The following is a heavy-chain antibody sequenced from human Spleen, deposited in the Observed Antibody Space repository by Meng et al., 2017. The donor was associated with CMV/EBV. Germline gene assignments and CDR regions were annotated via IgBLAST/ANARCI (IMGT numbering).Heavy chain of an antibody. CDR2: IYCDDDK. V-gene: IGHV2-5*02. D-gene: IGHD3-22*01. J-gene: IGHJ4*02. CDR3: ALQPYYYDSSGYSDY. Sequence: FSLSPIGVGVGWIRQPPGKALEWLALIYCDDDKRYSPSLKSRLTITKDTSKNQVVLTMTNMDPVDTATYYCALQPYYYDSSGYSDYWGQGTLVTVSS. CDR1: FSLSPIGVG.